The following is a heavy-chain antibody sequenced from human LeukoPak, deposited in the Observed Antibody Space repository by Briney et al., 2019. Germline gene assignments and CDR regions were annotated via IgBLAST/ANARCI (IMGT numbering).Heavy chain of an antibody. J-gene: IGHJ4*02. CDR3: ARASSYYDILTGYSEEGYFDY. V-gene: IGHV3-53*01. CDR1: GFTVSSNY. Sequence: GGSVRLSCAASGFTVSSNYMSWVRQAPGKGLEWVSVIYSGGSTYYADSVKGRFTISRDNSKNTLYLQMNSLRAEDTAVYYCARASSYYDILTGYSEEGYFDYWGQGTLVTVSS. D-gene: IGHD3-9*01. CDR2: IYSGGST.